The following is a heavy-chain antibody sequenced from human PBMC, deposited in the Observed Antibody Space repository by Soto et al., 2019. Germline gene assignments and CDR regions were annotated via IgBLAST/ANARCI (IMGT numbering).Heavy chain of an antibody. D-gene: IGHD5-12*01. Sequence: SETLSLTCTVSGGSISSYYWSWIRQPPGKGLEWIGYIYYSGSTNYNPSLKSRVTISVDTSKNQFSLKLSSVTAADTAVYYCARYGSGYDQHIDYWGLVTLVTVS. CDR3: ARYGSGYDQHIDY. CDR1: GGSISSYY. CDR2: IYYSGST. V-gene: IGHV4-59*01. J-gene: IGHJ4*02.